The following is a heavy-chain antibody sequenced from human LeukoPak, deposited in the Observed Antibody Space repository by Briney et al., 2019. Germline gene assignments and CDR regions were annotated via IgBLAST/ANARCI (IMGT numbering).Heavy chain of an antibody. CDR1: GFTFNSYA. CDR3: AKDPTSVGGRHDWLLDS. D-gene: IGHD3-9*01. CDR2: IGFGDDSA. J-gene: IGHJ5*02. Sequence: GGSLRLSCAASGFTFNSYAMSWVRQAPGKGLEWVSTIGFGDDSAYYADSVKGRFTISRDNSKNTLYLQMNYLRAEDTAVYYCAKDPTSVGGRHDWLLDSWGQGTLVTVSS. V-gene: IGHV3-23*01.